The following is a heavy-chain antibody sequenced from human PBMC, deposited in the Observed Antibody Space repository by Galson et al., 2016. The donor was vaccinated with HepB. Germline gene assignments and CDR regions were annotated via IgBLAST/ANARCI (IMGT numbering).Heavy chain of an antibody. D-gene: IGHD5-24*01. CDR1: GNTFIVYY. V-gene: IGHV1-2*02. CDR3: ARLPHPNTIRTVTRFDP. J-gene: IGHJ5*02. Sequence: SVKVSCKASGNTFIVYYIHWVRQAPGQGLEWMGWINLNTGATTYTQRFQGRVTMTRDTSITAAYMELSSLRPDDTAVYFCARLPHPNTIRTVTRFDPWGQGTLVTVSS. CDR2: INLNTGAT.